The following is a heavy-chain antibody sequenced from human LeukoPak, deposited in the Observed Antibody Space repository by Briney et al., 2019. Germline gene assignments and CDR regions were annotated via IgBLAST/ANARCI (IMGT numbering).Heavy chain of an antibody. V-gene: IGHV3-53*04. CDR2: IYSGGST. Sequence: SGGSLRLSCAASGFTVSSNYMSWVRQAPGKGLEWVSVIYSGGSTYYADSVKGRFTISRHNSKNTLYLQMNSLRAEDTAVYYCAAHVGTALYYFDYWGQGTLVTVSS. CDR1: GFTVSSNY. J-gene: IGHJ4*02. D-gene: IGHD5-18*01. CDR3: AAHVGTALYYFDY.